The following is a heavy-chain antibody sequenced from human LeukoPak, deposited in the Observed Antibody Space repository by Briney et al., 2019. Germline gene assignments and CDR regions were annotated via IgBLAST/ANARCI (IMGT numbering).Heavy chain of an antibody. D-gene: IGHD2-15*01. J-gene: IGHJ4*02. Sequence: SETLSLACTVAGDFVSNDKYYWGWIREPPGKGLEWTGSIYYSGSTYYNPSLNGRVTLSVDTSKNQFSLKLSSLTAAETAGYCWARLGWWDSWGQGTVVSVSS. CDR3: ARLGWWDS. CDR1: GDFVSNDKYY. V-gene: IGHV4-39*01. CDR2: IYYSGST.